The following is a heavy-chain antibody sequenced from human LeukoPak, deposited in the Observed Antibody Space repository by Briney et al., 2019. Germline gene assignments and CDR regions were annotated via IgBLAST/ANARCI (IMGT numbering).Heavy chain of an antibody. J-gene: IGHJ6*02. Sequence: PGGSLRLSCAASGFTFSSYEMNWVRQAPGKGLEWVSYISSSGSTIYYADSVKGRFTISRDNAKSSLYLQMNSLRAEDTAVYYCARDSGGYYDILTGLGLGMDVWGQGTTVTVSS. V-gene: IGHV3-48*03. CDR1: GFTFSSYE. CDR3: ARDSGGYYDILTGLGLGMDV. CDR2: ISSSGSTI. D-gene: IGHD3-9*01.